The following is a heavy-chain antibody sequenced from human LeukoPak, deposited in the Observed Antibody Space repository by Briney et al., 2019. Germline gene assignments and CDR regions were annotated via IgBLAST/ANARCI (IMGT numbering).Heavy chain of an antibody. V-gene: IGHV4-30-2*01. Sequence: SETLSLTCIVSGGSISSGGYYWSWIRQPPGKGLEWIGYIYHSGSTYYNPSLKSRVTISVDRSKNQFSLKLSSVTAADTAVYYCARVINNWGNSYYFDYWGQGTLVTVSS. CDR2: IYHSGST. CDR3: ARVINNWGNSYYFDY. D-gene: IGHD7-27*01. J-gene: IGHJ4*02. CDR1: GGSISSGGYY.